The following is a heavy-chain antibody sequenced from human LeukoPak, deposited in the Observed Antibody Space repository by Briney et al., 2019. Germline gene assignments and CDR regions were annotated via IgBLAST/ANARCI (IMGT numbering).Heavy chain of an antibody. J-gene: IGHJ5*02. Sequence: SETLSLTCTVSGGSTSSSSYYWGWIRQPPGKGLEWIGSIYYSGSTYYNPSLKSRVTISVDTSKNQFSLKLSSVTAADTAVYYCARSGIQLWPYNWFDPWGQGTLVTVSS. V-gene: IGHV4-39*07. D-gene: IGHD5-18*01. CDR2: IYYSGST. CDR1: GGSTSSSSYY. CDR3: ARSGIQLWPYNWFDP.